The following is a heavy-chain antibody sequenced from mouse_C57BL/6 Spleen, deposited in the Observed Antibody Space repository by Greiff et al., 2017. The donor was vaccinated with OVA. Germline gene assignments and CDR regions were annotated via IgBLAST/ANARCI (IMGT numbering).Heavy chain of an antibody. CDR1: GFTFSSYA. J-gene: IGHJ2*01. Sequence: DVMLVESGGGLVKPGGSLKLSCAASGFTFSSYAMSWVRQTPEKRLEWVATISDGGSYTYYPANVKGRFTISRDNAKNNLYLQMSHLKSEDTAMYYCASRMVTYFDYWGQGTTLTVSS. V-gene: IGHV5-4*03. CDR3: ASRMVTYFDY. D-gene: IGHD2-2*01. CDR2: ISDGGSYT.